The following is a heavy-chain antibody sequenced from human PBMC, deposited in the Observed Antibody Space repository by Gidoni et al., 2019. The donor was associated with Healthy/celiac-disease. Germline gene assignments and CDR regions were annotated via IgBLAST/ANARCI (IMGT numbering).Heavy chain of an antibody. CDR2: MNPKSGNT. V-gene: IGHV1-8*01. J-gene: IGHJ6*03. D-gene: IGHD3-9*01. CDR3: ARALRYFDWLSQYYYYYYYMDV. CDR1: GYTFTSYA. Sequence: QVQLVQSGAEVKKPGASVKVSCKASGYTFTSYAINWVRQATGQGLEWRGWMNPKSGNTGDAQKFQGRVTMTRNTSISTAYMEMSSLRSEDTAEYYCARALRYFDWLSQYYYYYYYMDVWGKGTTVTVSS.